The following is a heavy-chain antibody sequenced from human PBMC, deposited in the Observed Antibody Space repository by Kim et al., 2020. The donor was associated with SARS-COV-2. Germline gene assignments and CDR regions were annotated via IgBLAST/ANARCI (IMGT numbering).Heavy chain of an antibody. CDR1: GGSISSYY. Sequence: SETLSLTCTVSGGSISSYYWSWIRQPPGKGLEWIGYIYYSGSTNYNPSLKSRVTISVDTSKNQFSLKLSSVTAADTAVYYCARGAITMVRGWAFDYFDYWGQGTLVTVSS. D-gene: IGHD3-10*01. J-gene: IGHJ4*02. CDR2: IYYSGST. V-gene: IGHV4-59*13. CDR3: ARGAITMVRGWAFDYFDY.